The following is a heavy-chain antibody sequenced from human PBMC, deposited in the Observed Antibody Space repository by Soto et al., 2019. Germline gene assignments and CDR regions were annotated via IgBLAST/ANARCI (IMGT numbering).Heavy chain of an antibody. Sequence: GGSLRLSCAASGFTFSSYAMSWVRQAPGKGLEWVSAISGSGGSTYYADSVKGRSTISRENSKNTLYLQMNSLRAEDTAVYYCAKDTIVVVPPRLFHYWGPGTMVTV. V-gene: IGHV3-23*01. D-gene: IGHD3-22*01. CDR1: GFTFSSYA. J-gene: IGHJ4*02. CDR2: ISGSGGST. CDR3: AKDTIVVVPPRLFHY.